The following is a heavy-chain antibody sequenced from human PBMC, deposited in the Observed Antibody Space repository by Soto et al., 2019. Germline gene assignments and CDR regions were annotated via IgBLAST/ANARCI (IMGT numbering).Heavy chain of an antibody. Sequence: QVQLVQSGTEVKKPGASVKVSCKASGSTFTSYGIGWVRQAPGQGLEWMGWISAYNGKTHYPQKFQGKVTMTTDTSTSTAYMELRSLRYDDTAVYFCAKADSNYAGRFSYYYMDVWGKGTMVTVSS. CDR3: AKADSNYAGRFSYYYMDV. CDR2: ISAYNGKT. V-gene: IGHV1-18*01. J-gene: IGHJ6*03. D-gene: IGHD4-4*01. CDR1: GSTFTSYG.